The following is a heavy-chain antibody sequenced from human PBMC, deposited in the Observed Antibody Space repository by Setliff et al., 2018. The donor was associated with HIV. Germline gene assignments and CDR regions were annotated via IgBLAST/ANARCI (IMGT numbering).Heavy chain of an antibody. CDR2: IIPIFGTA. CDR3: ARNPQPTGTPDYYYYYYRDV. V-gene: IGHV1-69*06. CDR1: GGTFSSYA. Sequence: SVKVSCKASGGTFSSYAISWVRQAPGQGLEWMGRIIPIFGTANYAQKFQGRVTITADKSTSTAYMELSSLRSEDTAVYYCARNPQPTGTPDYYYYYYRDVWGKGTTVTVSS. J-gene: IGHJ6*03. D-gene: IGHD1-1*01.